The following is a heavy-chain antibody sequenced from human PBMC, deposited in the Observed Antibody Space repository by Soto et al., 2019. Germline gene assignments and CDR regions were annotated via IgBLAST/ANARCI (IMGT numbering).Heavy chain of an antibody. CDR2: IYXXARX. V-gene: IGHV4-30-2*01. CDR1: GGSISSGGYS. J-gene: IGHJ5*02. Sequence: TLTLTCAVSGGSISSGGYSWSWIRQPXXXXXXWXXXIYXXARXXXXXXXKXXXPXXXDRYKNKLSLKLRSVTAADTAVYYCARVPDRWGQGTLVTAPQ. D-gene: IGHD2-2*01. CDR3: ARVPDR.